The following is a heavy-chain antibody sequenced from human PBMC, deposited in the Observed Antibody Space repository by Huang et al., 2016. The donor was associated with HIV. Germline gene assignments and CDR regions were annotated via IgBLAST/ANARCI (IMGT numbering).Heavy chain of an antibody. CDR1: GGSIRSDNYY. D-gene: IGHD3-10*01. CDR2: IYYSGST. J-gene: IGHJ4*02. V-gene: IGHV4-39*01. Sequence: QLQLQESGPGLVKPSETLSLTCTVSGGSIRSDNYYWGWIRQPPGKGLEWIGSIYYSGSTYYNPALNGRVTITVDTSKNQFSRKMRSVTAADTAVYYCARLPGSITMIRGVITDPYWGQGTLVTVSS. CDR3: ARLPGSITMIRGVITDPY.